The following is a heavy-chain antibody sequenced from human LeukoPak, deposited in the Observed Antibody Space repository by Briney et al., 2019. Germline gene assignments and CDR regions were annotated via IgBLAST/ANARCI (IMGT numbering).Heavy chain of an antibody. CDR2: ISSSSSYI. J-gene: IGHJ3*02. CDR3: ARVGDSDAFDI. CDR1: GFTFSSYS. V-gene: IGHV3-21*01. D-gene: IGHD3-10*01. Sequence: GGSLRLSCAASGFTFSSYSMNWVRQAPGKGLEWVSSISSSSSYIYYADSVKGRFTISRDNAKNSLCLQMNSLRAEDTAVYYCARVGDSDAFDIWGQGTMVTVSS.